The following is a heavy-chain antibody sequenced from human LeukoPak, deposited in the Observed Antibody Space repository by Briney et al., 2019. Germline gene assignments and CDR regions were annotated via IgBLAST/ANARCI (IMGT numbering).Heavy chain of an antibody. Sequence: GGSLRLSCAASGFTFSSYAMSWVRQAPGKGLEWVSAISGSGRSTYYADSVKGRFTISRDNSKDTLYLQMNSLRAEDTAVYYCAKVNFGVTMIVVVTQYNWFDPWGQGTLVTVSS. CDR3: AKVNFGVTMIVVVTQYNWFDP. V-gene: IGHV3-23*01. D-gene: IGHD3-22*01. J-gene: IGHJ5*02. CDR1: GFTFSSYA. CDR2: ISGSGRST.